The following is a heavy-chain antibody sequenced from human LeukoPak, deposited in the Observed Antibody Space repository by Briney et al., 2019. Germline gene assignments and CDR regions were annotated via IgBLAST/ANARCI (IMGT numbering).Heavy chain of an antibody. CDR2: ISGSGGST. V-gene: IGHV3-23*01. Sequence: PGGSLRLSCAASGFTFSSYAMSWVRQAPGKGLEWVSAISGSGGSTYYADSVKGRFTISRDNSKNTLYLQMNSLRAEDTAVYYCASKYSYYYDMSDWRGYYFDYWGQGTLVTVSS. CDR1: GFTFSSYA. CDR3: ASKYSYYYDMSDWRGYYFDY. D-gene: IGHD3-22*01. J-gene: IGHJ4*02.